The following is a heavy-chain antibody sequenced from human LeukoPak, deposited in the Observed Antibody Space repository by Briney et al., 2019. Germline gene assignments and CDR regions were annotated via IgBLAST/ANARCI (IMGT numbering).Heavy chain of an antibody. J-gene: IGHJ4*02. CDR2: ISAYNGNT. Sequence: GASVKVSCKASGYTFTSYGISWVRQAPGQGLEWMGWISAYNGNTNYAQKLQGRVTMTTDTSTITAYMELRSLRSDDTAVYYCARDGTMVRGVIPRFDYWGQGTLVTVSS. D-gene: IGHD3-10*01. V-gene: IGHV1-18*01. CDR3: ARDGTMVRGVIPRFDY. CDR1: GYTFTSYG.